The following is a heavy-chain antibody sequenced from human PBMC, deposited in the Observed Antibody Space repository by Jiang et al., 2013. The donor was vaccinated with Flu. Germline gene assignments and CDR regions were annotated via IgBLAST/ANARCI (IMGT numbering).Heavy chain of an antibody. CDR3: AKDHYYYDSSGYYLYFDY. CDR1: GFTFSSYA. D-gene: IGHD3-22*01. Sequence: QLLESGGGLVQPGGSLRLSCAASGFTFSSYAMSWVRQAPGKGLEWVSAISGSGGSTYYADSVKGRFTISRDNSKNTLYLQMNSLRAEDTAVYYCAKDHYYYDSSGYYLYFDYWGQGTLVTVSS. V-gene: IGHV3-23*01. CDR2: ISGSGGST. J-gene: IGHJ4*02.